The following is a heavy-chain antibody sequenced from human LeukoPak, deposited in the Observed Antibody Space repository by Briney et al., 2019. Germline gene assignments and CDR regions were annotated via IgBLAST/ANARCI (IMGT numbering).Heavy chain of an antibody. CDR3: ARGRRDYYDSSGYYYSY. Sequence: SGTPALTCAVYGGAFSGYYWSWIRQPPGKGLEWIGEINHSGSTNYNPSLKSRVTIPVDTSKNQFSLKLSSVTAADTAVYYCARGRRDYYDSSGYYYSYWGQGTLVTVSS. CDR2: INHSGST. CDR1: GGAFSGYY. V-gene: IGHV4-34*01. J-gene: IGHJ4*02. D-gene: IGHD3-22*01.